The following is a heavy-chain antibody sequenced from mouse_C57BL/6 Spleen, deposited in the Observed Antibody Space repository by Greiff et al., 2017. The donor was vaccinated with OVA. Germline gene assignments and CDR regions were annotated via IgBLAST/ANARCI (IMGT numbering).Heavy chain of an antibody. V-gene: IGHV1-9*01. J-gene: IGHJ2*01. CDR1: GYTFTGYW. Sequence: VKLMESGAELMKPGASVKLSCKATGYTFTGYWIEWVKQRPGHGLEWIGEILPGSGSTNYNEKFKGKATFTADTSSNTAYMQLSSLTTEDSAIYYCARQGFITTVPYYFDYWGQGTTLTVSS. D-gene: IGHD1-1*01. CDR2: ILPGSGST. CDR3: ARQGFITTVPYYFDY.